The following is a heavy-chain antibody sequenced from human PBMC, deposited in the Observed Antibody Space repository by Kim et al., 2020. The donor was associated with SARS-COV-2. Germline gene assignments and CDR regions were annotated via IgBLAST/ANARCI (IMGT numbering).Heavy chain of an antibody. J-gene: IGHJ4*02. D-gene: IGHD3-22*01. CDR3: ARYYYDSSGYPSSFIF. Sequence: DSVKGRFTISRHAAKNTLYLQMTSLKPGDTAVYYCARYYYDSSGYPSSFIFWGQGTLVTVSS. V-gene: IGHV3-53*04.